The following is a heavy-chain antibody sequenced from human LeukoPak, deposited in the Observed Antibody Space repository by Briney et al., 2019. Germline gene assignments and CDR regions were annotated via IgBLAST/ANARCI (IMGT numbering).Heavy chain of an antibody. CDR2: IRYDGSNK. Sequence: GGSLRLSCAASGFTFSSYGMHWVRQAPGKGLEWVSFIRYDGSNKYYADSVKGRFTISRDNSKNTLYLQMNSLRAEDTAVYYCAKDRADFWSTYYMDVWGKGTTVTVSS. J-gene: IGHJ6*03. V-gene: IGHV3-30*02. D-gene: IGHD3-3*01. CDR1: GFTFSSYG. CDR3: AKDRADFWSTYYMDV.